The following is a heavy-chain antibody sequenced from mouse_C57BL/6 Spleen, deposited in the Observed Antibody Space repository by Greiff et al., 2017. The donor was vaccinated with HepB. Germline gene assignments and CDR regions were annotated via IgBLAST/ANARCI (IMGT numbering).Heavy chain of an antibody. Sequence: EVMLVESGEGLVTPGGSLKLSCADSGFTFRSYAMSWVRKTPEKRLEWVAYISSGGDYIYYADTVKGRFTISRDNARNTLYLQMSTLKSEDTAMYYCTREAGTEDFDYWGQGTTLTVSS. CDR2: ISSGGDYI. CDR3: TREAGTEDFDY. V-gene: IGHV5-9-1*02. D-gene: IGHD4-1*01. J-gene: IGHJ2*01. CDR1: GFTFRSYA.